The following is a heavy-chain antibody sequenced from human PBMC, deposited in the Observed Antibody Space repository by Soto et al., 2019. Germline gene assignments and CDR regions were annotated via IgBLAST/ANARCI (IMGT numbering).Heavy chain of an antibody. CDR2: ISDYNGNT. V-gene: IGHV1-18*01. J-gene: IGHJ6*02. CDR3: ARVVATVAGPYGMDV. CDR1: GYTFTSYV. D-gene: IGHD6-19*01. Sequence: QVQLVQSGAEVKKPGASVKVSCRASGYTFTSYVISWVRQAPAQGLEWMGWISDYNGNTNFAQKLQGRVTMTTDTSTSTAYMELRSLRSDDTAVYYCARVVATVAGPYGMDVWGQGTRSPSP.